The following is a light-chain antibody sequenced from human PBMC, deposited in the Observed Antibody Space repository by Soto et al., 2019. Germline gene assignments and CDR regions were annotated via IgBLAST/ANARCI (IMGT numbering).Light chain of an antibody. V-gene: IGKV3-20*01. Sequence: EIVLTQSPGTLSLSPGERATLSCRASESVNSNFLAWYQQKPGQGPRLLIYGTSGRATGIPDRFSGSGSGTDFTLTISRLEPEDFAVYYCQHYGSSLIFTFGPGTKVEI. CDR3: QHYGSSLIFT. CDR1: ESVNSNF. CDR2: GTS. J-gene: IGKJ3*01.